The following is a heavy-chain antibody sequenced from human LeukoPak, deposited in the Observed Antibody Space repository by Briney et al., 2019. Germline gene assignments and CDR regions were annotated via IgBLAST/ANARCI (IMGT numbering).Heavy chain of an antibody. Sequence: GGSLRLSCAASGFTFSSYGMHWVRQAPGKGLEWVAVISYDGSNKYYADSVKGRFTISRDNSKNTLYLQMNSLRAEDTAVYYCATLPAGGSSADAFDIWGQGTMVTVSS. D-gene: IGHD2-2*01. CDR3: ATLPAGGSSADAFDI. V-gene: IGHV3-30*03. CDR2: ISYDGSNK. J-gene: IGHJ3*02. CDR1: GFTFSSYG.